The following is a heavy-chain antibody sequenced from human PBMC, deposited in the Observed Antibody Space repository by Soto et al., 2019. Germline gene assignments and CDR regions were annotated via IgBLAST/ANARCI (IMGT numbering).Heavy chain of an antibody. Sequence: GGSLRLSCAASGFTFSSYWMTWLRQAPGKGLEWVANINPDGSAKYYVDSVKGRFTISRDNAKNSLYLQMNSLRVEDTAVYYCARRSYNWNPDYYYYYMDVWGKGTTVTVSS. CDR1: GFTFSSYW. J-gene: IGHJ6*03. D-gene: IGHD1-20*01. V-gene: IGHV3-7*01. CDR2: INPDGSAK. CDR3: ARRSYNWNPDYYYYYMDV.